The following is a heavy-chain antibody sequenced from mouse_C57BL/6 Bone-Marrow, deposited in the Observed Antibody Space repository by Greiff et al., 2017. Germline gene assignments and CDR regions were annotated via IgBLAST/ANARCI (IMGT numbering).Heavy chain of an antibody. CDR1: GYTFTGYW. CDR2: ILPGSGST. CDR3: ARYYGSSYGYFDV. Sequence: VQLQQSGAELMKPGASVKLSCKATGYTFTGYWIEWVKQRPGHGLEWIGEILPGSGSTNYNAKFKGKATFTADTSSNTAYMQLSSLTTEDSAIYYCARYYGSSYGYFDVWGTGTTVTVSS. J-gene: IGHJ1*03. D-gene: IGHD1-1*01. V-gene: IGHV1-9*01.